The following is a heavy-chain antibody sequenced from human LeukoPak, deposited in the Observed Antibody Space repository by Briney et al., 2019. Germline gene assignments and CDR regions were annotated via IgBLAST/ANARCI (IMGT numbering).Heavy chain of an antibody. Sequence: SETLSLTCAVYGGSFSGYYWSWIRQPPGKGLEWIGEINHSGSTNYNPSLKSRVTISVDTSKNQFSLKLSSVTAADTAVYYCARDSSGLDAFDVWGPGTMVTVSS. CDR2: INHSGST. J-gene: IGHJ3*01. V-gene: IGHV4-34*01. D-gene: IGHD3-22*01. CDR1: GGSFSGYY. CDR3: ARDSSGLDAFDV.